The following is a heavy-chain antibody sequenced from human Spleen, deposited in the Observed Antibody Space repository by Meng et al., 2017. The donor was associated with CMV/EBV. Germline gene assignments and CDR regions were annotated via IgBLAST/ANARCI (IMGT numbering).Heavy chain of an antibody. Sequence: GESLKISCAASGFTFSSYWMSWVRQAPGKGLEWVSSISSSSSYIYYADSVKGRFTISRDNAKNSLYLQMNSLRAEDTAVYYCARDLVGEGGYYYYGMDVWGQGTTVTVSS. V-gene: IGHV3-21*01. J-gene: IGHJ6*02. CDR1: GFTFSSYW. CDR2: ISSSSSYI. CDR3: ARDLVGEGGYYYYGMDV. D-gene: IGHD6-6*01.